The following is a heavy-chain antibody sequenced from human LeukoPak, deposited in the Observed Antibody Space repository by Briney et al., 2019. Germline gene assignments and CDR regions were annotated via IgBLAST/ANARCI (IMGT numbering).Heavy chain of an antibody. D-gene: IGHD6-19*01. V-gene: IGHV4-34*01. Sequence: SETLSLTCAVYGGSFSGYYWSWIRQPPGKGLEWIGEINHSGSTNYNPSLKSRVTISVDTSKTQFSLKLSSVTAADTAVYYCARRSSGWSTYYFDYWGQGTLVTVSS. CDR2: INHSGST. CDR3: ARRSSGWSTYYFDY. CDR1: GGSFSGYY. J-gene: IGHJ4*02.